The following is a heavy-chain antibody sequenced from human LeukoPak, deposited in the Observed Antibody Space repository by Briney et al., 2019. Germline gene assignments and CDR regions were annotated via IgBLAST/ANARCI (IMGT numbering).Heavy chain of an antibody. CDR2: ISSDGRTT. J-gene: IGHJ3*02. D-gene: IGHD3-10*01. V-gene: IGHV3-74*01. Sequence: GGSLRLSCAASGFTFSSYWMHWVRQGPGKGLVWVSGISSDGRTTSYADSVKGRFTIYRDNAKNTLYLQMNSLRVEDTAVYYCARDFRYYYDSRHYDTVAFDMWGQGTMVTVSS. CDR3: ARDFRYYYDSRHYDTVAFDM. CDR1: GFTFSSYW.